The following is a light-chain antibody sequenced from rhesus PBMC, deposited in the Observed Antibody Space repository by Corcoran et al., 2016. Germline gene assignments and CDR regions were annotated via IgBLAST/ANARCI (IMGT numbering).Light chain of an antibody. CDR2: TAS. V-gene: IGKV1-44*03. J-gene: IGKJ2*01. Sequence: IQMTQSPSSLSVSVGDRVTISCRASQTISSYLAWYQQKPGKVPKLLIYTASNLESGVPSRFSGSGSGTEFTLTISSLQPEDFATYYCQQHNSLPFTFGQGTKMEIK. CDR3: QQHNSLPFT. CDR1: QTISSY.